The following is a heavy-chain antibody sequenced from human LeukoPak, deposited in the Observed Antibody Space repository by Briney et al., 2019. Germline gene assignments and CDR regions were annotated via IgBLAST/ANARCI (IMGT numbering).Heavy chain of an antibody. CDR3: AKHLLGGYDY. J-gene: IGHJ4*02. D-gene: IGHD1-26*01. Sequence: GGSLRLSCAASGFTVRDYVMTWIRQPPGKGLEWVSAISGSGDSTYYAESVKGRFSISRDNSKNTLYLQMNSLRAEDTAIYYCAKHLLGGYDYWGQGTLVTVFS. V-gene: IGHV3-23*01. CDR2: ISGSGDST. CDR1: GFTVRDYV.